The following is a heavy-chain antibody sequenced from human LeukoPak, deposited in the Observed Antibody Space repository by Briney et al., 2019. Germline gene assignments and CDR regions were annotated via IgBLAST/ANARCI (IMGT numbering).Heavy chain of an antibody. J-gene: IGHJ6*03. CDR2: IYYSGST. D-gene: IGHD4-11*01. CDR1: SGSITSGGYY. Sequence: SETLSLTCTVSSGSITSGGYYWNWIRQHPGKGLEWIGYIYYSGSTFYNPSLKSRVTMSVDTSKNQFSLKLSSVTAADTAVYYCARAPRGMTTVRYYYYYYMDVWGKGTTVTVSS. CDR3: ARAPRGMTTVRYYYYYYMDV. V-gene: IGHV4-31*03.